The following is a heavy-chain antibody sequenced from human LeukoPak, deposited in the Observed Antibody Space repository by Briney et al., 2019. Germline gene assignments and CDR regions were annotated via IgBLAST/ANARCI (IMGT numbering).Heavy chain of an antibody. V-gene: IGHV3-7*01. CDR2: IKQDGSEK. CDR3: ARKNGLDY. Sequence: GGSLRLSCEASGFTFGTFWMSWVRQAPGKGLEWVANIKQDGSEKYYVDSVKGRFTISRDNAKNSLYLQMNSLRAEDTAVYYCARKNGLDYWGQGTLVTVSS. J-gene: IGHJ4*02. CDR1: GFTFGTFW.